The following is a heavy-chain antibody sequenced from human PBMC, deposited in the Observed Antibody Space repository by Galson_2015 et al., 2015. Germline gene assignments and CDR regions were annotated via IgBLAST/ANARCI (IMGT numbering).Heavy chain of an antibody. CDR3: ATARTRSCCWYYGFDY. J-gene: IGHJ4*02. CDR1: GFTFSAYA. CDR2: IKYDGSNK. D-gene: IGHD6-19*01. Sequence: SLRLSCAASGFTFSAYAMNWVRQAPGKGLEWVADIKYDGSNKYYADSVKGRFTISRDKSKNSLYLQMNSLRAEDTAVYHCATARTRSCCWYYGFDYWGQGTLVTVSS. V-gene: IGHV3-30-3*01.